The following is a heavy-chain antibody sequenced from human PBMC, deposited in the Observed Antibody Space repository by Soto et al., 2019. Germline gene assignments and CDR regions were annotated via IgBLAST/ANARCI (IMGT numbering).Heavy chain of an antibody. CDR1: GGSISSSSDY. J-gene: IGHJ5*02. CDR2: INYSGNT. D-gene: IGHD3-16*02. Sequence: SETLSLTCIVSGGSISSSSDYWGWIRQPPGKGLEWIGSINYSGNTYYSPSPQSRITMSVDTSKNHFSLKVNSVTAADTAIYYCARIVIGGSNWFDPWGQGTLVTVSS. CDR3: ARIVIGGSNWFDP. V-gene: IGHV4-39*02.